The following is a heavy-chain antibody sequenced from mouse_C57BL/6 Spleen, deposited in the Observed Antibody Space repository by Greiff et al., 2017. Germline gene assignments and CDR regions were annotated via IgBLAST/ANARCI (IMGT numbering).Heavy chain of an antibody. J-gene: IGHJ1*03. CDR2: IDPSDSEP. CDR3: ARGGYYGYDEYCDV. CDR1: GYTFTSYW. V-gene: IGHV1-52*01. Sequence: QVQLQQPGAELVRPGSSVKLSCKASGYTFTSYWMHWVKQRPIQGLEWIGNIDPSDSEPHYNQKFKDKATLTVDKSSSTAYMQLSSLTSEDSAVYYCARGGYYGYDEYCDVWGTGTTVTVSS. D-gene: IGHD2-2*01.